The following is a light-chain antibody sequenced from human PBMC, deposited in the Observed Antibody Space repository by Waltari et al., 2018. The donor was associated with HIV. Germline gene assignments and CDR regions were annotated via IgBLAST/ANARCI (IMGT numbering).Light chain of an antibody. J-gene: IGLJ1*01. V-gene: IGLV1-40*01. CDR1: SSNIGAGYH. CDR3: QSHDSSLSGYV. Sequence: SVLTQPPSVSGAPGQRVTISCTGSSSNIGAGYHVHWYQQLPGTAPKLLIYGNSNRPSGVPDRFSGSKSGTSASLAITGLQAEDEADYHCQSHDSSLSGYVFGTGTKVTVL. CDR2: GNS.